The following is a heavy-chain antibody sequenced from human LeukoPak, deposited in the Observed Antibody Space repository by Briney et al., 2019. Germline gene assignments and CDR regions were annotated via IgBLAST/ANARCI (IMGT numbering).Heavy chain of an antibody. CDR3: ARAPRDTLNWFDP. Sequence: ASVKVSCKASGYTFTSYYMHWVRQAPGQGLEWMGWINPNSGGTNYAQKFQGRVTMTRDTSISTAYMELSRLRSDDTAVYYCARAPRDTLNWFDPWGQGTLVTVSS. J-gene: IGHJ5*02. CDR1: GYTFTSYY. V-gene: IGHV1-2*02. CDR2: INPNSGGT. D-gene: IGHD5-18*01.